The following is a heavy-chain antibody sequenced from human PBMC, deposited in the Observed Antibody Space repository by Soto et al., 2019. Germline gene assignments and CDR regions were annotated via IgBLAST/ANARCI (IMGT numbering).Heavy chain of an antibody. D-gene: IGHD4-4*01. CDR3: ARVKTDYSNPRGPFFFYGMDV. CDR2: ISYDGGHK. V-gene: IGHV3-30-3*01. Sequence: QVQLVEPGGGVVHPERSLRLSCRASEFTFSSYAMHWVRQAPGKGLEWVAGISYDGGHKFYGDSVRGRFTISRDSSKTTVFLQMNSLRPEDTAAYYCARVKTDYSNPRGPFFFYGMDVWGQGTTVTVSS. J-gene: IGHJ6*02. CDR1: EFTFSSYA.